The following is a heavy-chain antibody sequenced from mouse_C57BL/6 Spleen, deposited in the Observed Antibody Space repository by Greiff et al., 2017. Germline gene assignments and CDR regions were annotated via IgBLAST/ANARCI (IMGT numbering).Heavy chain of an antibody. V-gene: IGHV5-17*01. CDR2: ISSGSSTI. J-gene: IGHJ4*01. CDR3: ARRSRYHAMDY. CDR1: GFTFSDYG. Sequence: EVKLMESGGGLVKPGGSLKLSCAASGFTFSDYGMHWVRQAPEKGLEWVAYISSGSSTIYYADTVKGRFTISRDNAKNTLFLQMTSLRSEDTAMYYCARRSRYHAMDYWGQGTSVTVSS.